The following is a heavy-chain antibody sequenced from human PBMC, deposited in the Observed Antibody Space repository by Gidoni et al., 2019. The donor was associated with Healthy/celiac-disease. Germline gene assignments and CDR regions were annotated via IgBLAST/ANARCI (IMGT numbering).Heavy chain of an antibody. CDR2: ISSSSSTI. CDR3: ARDFVGAWDY. D-gene: IGHD1-26*01. CDR1: GFTFSSYS. J-gene: IGHJ4*02. V-gene: IGHV3-48*01. Sequence: EVQLVEPGGGLVQPGGSLRLSCAASGFTFSSYSMNWVRQAPGKGLEWVSYISSSSSTIYYADSVKGRFTISRDNAKNSLYLQMNSLRAEDTAVYYCARDFVGAWDYWGQGTLVTVSS.